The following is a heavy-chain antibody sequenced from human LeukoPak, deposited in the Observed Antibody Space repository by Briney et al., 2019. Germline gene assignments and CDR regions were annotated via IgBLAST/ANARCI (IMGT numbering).Heavy chain of an antibody. CDR1: GGTFSSYA. V-gene: IGHV1-69*05. J-gene: IGHJ6*03. D-gene: IGHD2-2*01. CDR2: IIPIFATA. Sequence: SVRVSCMASGGTFSSYALSWVRQAPGQGLEWMGGIIPIFATANYAQKFQGRVTITTDESTSTAYMELSSLRSEDTAVYYCAAALDIVVVPAAHRHYYYYMDVWGKGTTVTVSS. CDR3: AAALDIVVVPAAHRHYYYYMDV.